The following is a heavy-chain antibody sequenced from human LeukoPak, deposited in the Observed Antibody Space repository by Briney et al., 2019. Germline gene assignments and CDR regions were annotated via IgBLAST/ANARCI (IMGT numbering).Heavy chain of an antibody. CDR1: GFTFSSYE. Sequence: GGSLRLSCAASGFTFSSYEMNWVRQAPGKWLEWVSYISSSGSTIYYADSVKGRFTISRDNAKNSLYLQMNSLRAEDTAVYYCARGNRYSSGYDAFDIWGQGTMVTVSS. J-gene: IGHJ3*02. CDR3: ARGNRYSSGYDAFDI. D-gene: IGHD6-19*01. V-gene: IGHV3-48*03. CDR2: ISSSGSTI.